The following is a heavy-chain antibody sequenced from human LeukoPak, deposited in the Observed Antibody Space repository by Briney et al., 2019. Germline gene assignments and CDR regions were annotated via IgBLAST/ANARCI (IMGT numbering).Heavy chain of an antibody. CDR1: GGSISSYY. V-gene: IGHV4-59*01. CDR2: IYYSGST. Sequence: SETLSLTRTVSGGSISSYYWSWIRQPPGKGLEWIGYIYYSGSTNYNPSLKSRVTISVDTSKNQFSLKLSSVTAADTAVYYCAREPPWVDAWYYRMDVWGQGTTVTVSS. D-gene: IGHD1-26*01. J-gene: IGHJ6*02. CDR3: AREPPWVDAWYYRMDV.